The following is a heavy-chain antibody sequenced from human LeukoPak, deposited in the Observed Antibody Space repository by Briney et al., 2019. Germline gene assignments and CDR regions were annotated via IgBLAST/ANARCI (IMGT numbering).Heavy chain of an antibody. Sequence: PSETLSLTCAVYGGSFIDNNWSWVRQPPGKGLEWIGEINHSGSTNYNPSLKSRVTISVDTSKNQFSLKLSSVTAADTAVYYCCINLGGFGTNWFDPWGQGTLVTVSS. J-gene: IGHJ5*02. D-gene: IGHD3-16*01. V-gene: IGHV4-34*01. CDR3: CINLGGFGTNWFDP. CDR1: GGSFIDNN. CDR2: INHSGST.